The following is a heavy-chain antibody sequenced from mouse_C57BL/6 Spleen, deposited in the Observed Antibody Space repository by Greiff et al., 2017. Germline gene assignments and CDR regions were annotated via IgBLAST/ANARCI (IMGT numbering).Heavy chain of an antibody. CDR1: GFTFSDYG. CDR2: ISSGSSTI. Sequence: EVKLVASGGGLVKPGGSLKLSCAASGFTFSDYGMHWVRQAPEKGLEWVAYISSGSSTIYYADTVKGRFTISRDNAKNTLFLQMTSLRSEDTAMYYCARRYYYGSSSYAMDYWGQGTSVTVSS. J-gene: IGHJ4*01. V-gene: IGHV5-17*01. CDR3: ARRYYYGSSSYAMDY. D-gene: IGHD1-1*01.